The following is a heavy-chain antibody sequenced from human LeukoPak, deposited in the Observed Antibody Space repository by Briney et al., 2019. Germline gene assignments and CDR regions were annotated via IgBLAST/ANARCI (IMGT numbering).Heavy chain of an antibody. CDR1: GYTFIGYY. J-gene: IGHJ3*02. CDR3: ARDELLEDGAFDI. CDR2: IKPSSGGT. D-gene: IGHD1-26*01. Sequence: GASVKVSCKASGYTFIGYYIHWVRQAPGQGLEWMGWIKPSSGGTNYAQNFQGRVTMTRDTSINTAYMELSRLRSDDTAVYYCARDELLEDGAFDIWGQGTMVTVSS. V-gene: IGHV1-2*02.